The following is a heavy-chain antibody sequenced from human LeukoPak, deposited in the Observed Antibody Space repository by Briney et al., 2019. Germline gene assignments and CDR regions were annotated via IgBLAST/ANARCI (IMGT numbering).Heavy chain of an antibody. CDR2: ISGSGGST. CDR1: GFTFSSYA. J-gene: IGHJ5*02. Sequence: GGSLRLSCAASGFTFSSYAMSWVRQAPGKGLEWVSAISGSGGSTYYADSVKGRFTISRDNSKNTLYLQMNSLRAEDTAVYYCAKDRRKITLGLWFGRTGWFDPWGQGTLVTVSS. CDR3: AKDRRKITLGLWFGRTGWFDP. D-gene: IGHD3-10*01. V-gene: IGHV3-23*01.